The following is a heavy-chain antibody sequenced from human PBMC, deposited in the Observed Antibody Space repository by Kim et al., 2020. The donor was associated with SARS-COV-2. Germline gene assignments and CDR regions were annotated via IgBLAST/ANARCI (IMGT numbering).Heavy chain of an antibody. CDR1: GFTFSGSA. J-gene: IGHJ4*02. CDR2: IRSKANSYAT. CDR3: VLWYPPYYFDY. V-gene: IGHV3-73*01. Sequence: GGSLRLSCAASGFTFSGSAMHWVRQASGKGLEWVGRIRSKANSYATAYAASVKGRFTISRDDSKNTAYLQMNSLKTEDTAVYYCVLWYPPYYFDYWGQGTLVTVSS. D-gene: IGHD3-10*01.